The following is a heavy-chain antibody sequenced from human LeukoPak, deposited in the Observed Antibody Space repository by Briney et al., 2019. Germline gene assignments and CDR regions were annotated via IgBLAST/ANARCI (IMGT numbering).Heavy chain of an antibody. D-gene: IGHD2-2*01. CDR1: GGSFSGYY. J-gene: IGHJ5*02. CDR3: AIHIVVVPAAKKKNWFDP. CDR2: INHSGST. V-gene: IGHV4-34*01. Sequence: SETLSLTCAVYGGSFSGYYWSWIRQPPGRGLDWIGEINHSGSTNYNPSLKSRVTISVDTSKNQFSLKLSSVTAADTAVYYCAIHIVVVPAAKKKNWFDPWGQGTLATVSS.